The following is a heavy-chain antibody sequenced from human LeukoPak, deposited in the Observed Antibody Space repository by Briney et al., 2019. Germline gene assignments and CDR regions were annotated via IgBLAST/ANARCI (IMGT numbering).Heavy chain of an antibody. V-gene: IGHV4-4*07. J-gene: IGHJ3*02. Sequence: SETLSLTCTVSGGSISSYYWSWIRQPAGKGLEWIGRIYTSGSTNYNPSLKSRVTMSVDTSKNQFSLKLSSVTAADTAVYYCARGHGPEHSSGWSGDDAFDIWGQGTMVTVSS. CDR3: ARGHGPEHSSGWSGDDAFDI. D-gene: IGHD6-19*01. CDR2: IYTSGST. CDR1: GGSISSYY.